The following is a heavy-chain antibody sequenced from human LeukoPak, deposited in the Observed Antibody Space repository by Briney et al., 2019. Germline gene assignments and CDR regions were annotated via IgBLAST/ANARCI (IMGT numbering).Heavy chain of an antibody. V-gene: IGHV4-30-2*01. CDR1: GGSISSGGYS. D-gene: IGHD3-22*01. Sequence: PSETLSLTCAVSGGSISSGGYSWSWIRQPPGKGLEWIGYIYHSGSTYYNPSLKSRVTISVDRSKNQFSLKLSSVTAADTAVYYCARGTYYYDSSAQGIAFDIWGQGTMVTVSS. J-gene: IGHJ3*02. CDR2: IYHSGST. CDR3: ARGTYYYDSSAQGIAFDI.